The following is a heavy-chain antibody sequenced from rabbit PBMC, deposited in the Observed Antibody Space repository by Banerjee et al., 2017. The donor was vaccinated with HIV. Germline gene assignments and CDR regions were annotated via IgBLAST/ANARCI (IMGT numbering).Heavy chain of an antibody. V-gene: IGHV1S40*01. D-gene: IGHD4-1*01. CDR2: IDTGVSGNT. Sequence: QSLEESGGDLVKPGASLTLTCTASGFSFSSSYWICWVRQAPGKGLEWIARIDTGVSGNTYYASWVNGRFSIAKTSSTTVTLQMTSLTVADTATYFCARDLAGVIGWNFGLWGQGTLVTVS. CDR1: GFSFSSSYW. CDR3: ARDLAGVIGWNFGL. J-gene: IGHJ4*01.